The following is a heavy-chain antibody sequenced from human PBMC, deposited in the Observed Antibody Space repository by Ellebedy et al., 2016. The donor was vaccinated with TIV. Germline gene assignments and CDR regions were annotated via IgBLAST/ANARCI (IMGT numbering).Heavy chain of an antibody. CDR2: ISAYNGNT. CDR1: GYTFTSYG. CDR3: ARGKRGHDFDY. D-gene: IGHD3-10*01. Sequence: ASVKVSXXASGYTFTSYGISWVRQAPGQGLEWMGWISAYNGNTNYAQKLQGRVTMTTDTSTSTAYMELSSLRSEDTAVYYCARGKRGHDFDYWGQGTLVTVSS. J-gene: IGHJ4*02. V-gene: IGHV1-18*01.